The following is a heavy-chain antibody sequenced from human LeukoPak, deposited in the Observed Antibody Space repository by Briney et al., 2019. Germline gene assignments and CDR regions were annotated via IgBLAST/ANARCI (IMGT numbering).Heavy chain of an antibody. CDR1: GGTFSSYA. CDR2: IIPIFGIA. J-gene: IGHJ6*01. CDR3: ASVAHQNYYYYGMDV. V-gene: IGHV1-69*04. D-gene: IGHD6-19*01. Sequence: ASVKVSCKASGGTFSSYAMSWVRQATGQGLEWMGKIIPIFGIANYAQKFQGRATITADKSTSTAYMELSSLRSEDTAVYYCASVAHQNYYYYGMDVWGQGTTVTVSS.